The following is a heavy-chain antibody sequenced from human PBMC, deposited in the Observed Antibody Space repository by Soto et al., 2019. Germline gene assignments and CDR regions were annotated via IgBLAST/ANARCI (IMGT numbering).Heavy chain of an antibody. J-gene: IGHJ4*02. CDR3: ARATARITGTNSAPFDY. V-gene: IGHV3-48*02. Sequence: EVQLVESGGGLVQPGGSLRLSCAASGFTFSFYSMNWVRQAPGKGLEWVSYISSSSTTIYYADSVKGRFTISRDNAKNSLYLQVNSLTDEDTAVYYCARATARITGTNSAPFDYWGQGTLVTVSS. CDR1: GFTFSFYS. CDR2: ISSSSTTI. D-gene: IGHD1-20*01.